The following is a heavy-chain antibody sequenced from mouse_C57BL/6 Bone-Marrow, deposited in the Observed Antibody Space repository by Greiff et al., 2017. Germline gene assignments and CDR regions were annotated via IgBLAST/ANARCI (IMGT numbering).Heavy chain of an antibody. CDR2: INPSTGGT. Sequence: EVQLRQSGPELVKPGASVKISCKASGYSFTGYYMNWVKQSPEKSLEWIGEINPSTGGTTYNQKFKAKATLTVDKSSSTAYMQLKSLTSEDSAVYYCASLLYWFAYWGQGTLVTVSA. D-gene: IGHD2-12*01. CDR1: GYSFTGYY. V-gene: IGHV1-42*01. J-gene: IGHJ3*01. CDR3: ASLLYWFAY.